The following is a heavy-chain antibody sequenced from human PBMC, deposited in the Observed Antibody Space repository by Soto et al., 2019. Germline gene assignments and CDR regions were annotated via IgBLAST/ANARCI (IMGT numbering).Heavy chain of an antibody. CDR3: TTENTIFGVVITKDSDAFDI. J-gene: IGHJ3*02. CDR2: IKSKTDGGTT. CDR1: GFTFSNAW. V-gene: IGHV3-15*01. Sequence: EVQLVESGGGLVKPGGSLRLSCAASGFTFSNAWMSWVRQAPGKGLEWVGRIKSKTDGGTTDYAAPVKGRFTISRDDSKNTLYLQMNRLKTEDTAVYYCTTENTIFGVVITKDSDAFDIWGQGTMVTVSS. D-gene: IGHD3-3*01.